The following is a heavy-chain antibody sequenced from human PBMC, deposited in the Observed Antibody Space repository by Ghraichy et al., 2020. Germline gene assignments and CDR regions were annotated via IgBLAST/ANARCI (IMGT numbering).Heavy chain of an antibody. J-gene: IGHJ3*02. CDR3: ARERSDYDNAFDI. Sequence: LETLSLTCTVSGGSISRYYWSWIRQPPGKGLEWIGYIYSSGSTKYNPSLKSRVTISVDTSKNQFSLKLSSVTAADTAIYFCARERSDYDNAFDIWGQGTMVTVSS. CDR2: IYSSGST. V-gene: IGHV4-59*01. CDR1: GGSISRYY. D-gene: IGHD4-17*01.